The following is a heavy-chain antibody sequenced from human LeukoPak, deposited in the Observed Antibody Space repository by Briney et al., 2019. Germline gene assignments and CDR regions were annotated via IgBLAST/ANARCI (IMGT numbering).Heavy chain of an antibody. CDR2: IYHTAST. CDR1: GGSISGNNYY. J-gene: IGHJ5*02. D-gene: IGHD3-10*01. CDR3: AKDAHSGTYYINQNWFDP. Sequence: SETLSLTCIVSGGSISGNNYYWGWVRQPPGTGLEWIGSIYHTASTFYNPSLKSRVTISVYTSKNQFSLKLSSVTAADTAVYYCAKDAHSGTYYINQNWFDPWGQGTLVTVSS. V-gene: IGHV4-39*02.